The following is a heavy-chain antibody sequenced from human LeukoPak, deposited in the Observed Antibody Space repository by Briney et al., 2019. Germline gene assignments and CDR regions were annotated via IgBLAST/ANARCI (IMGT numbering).Heavy chain of an antibody. V-gene: IGHV3-9*01. CDR2: ISWNSGTI. Sequence: GGSLRLSCAASGFTFDDYAMLWVRQAPGKGLEWVSGISWNSGTIGYADSVKGRFTISRDNAKNSLYLQINSLRAEDTALYYCAKDIAPYGDYGNFDYWGQGTLVTVSS. CDR3: AKDIAPYGDYGNFDY. J-gene: IGHJ4*02. D-gene: IGHD4-17*01. CDR1: GFTFDDYA.